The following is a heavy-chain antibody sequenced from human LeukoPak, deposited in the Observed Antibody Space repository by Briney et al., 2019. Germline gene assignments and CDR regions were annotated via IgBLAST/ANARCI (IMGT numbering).Heavy chain of an antibody. CDR3: AADGSD. V-gene: IGHV1-69*05. J-gene: IGHJ4*02. D-gene: IGHD5-12*01. CDR1: GGTFNSYA. CDR2: IIPRLGTT. Sequence: SVKVSCKASGGTFNSYAINWVRQAPGQGLEWMGGIIPRLGTTKYIEKFQGRITITTDESTTTAYMELTSLRSEDTAVYYCAADGSDWGQGTLVTVSS.